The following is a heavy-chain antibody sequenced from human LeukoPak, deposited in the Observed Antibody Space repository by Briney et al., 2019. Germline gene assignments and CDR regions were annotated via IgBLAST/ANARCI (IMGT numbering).Heavy chain of an antibody. CDR1: GFTFSDYW. D-gene: IGHD7-27*01. Sequence: GGSLRLSCAASGFTFSDYWMSWVRQAPGKGPEWVANIKEDESQEHYADSVKGRFTVSIDNAKNSLFLQMNSLRVEDTAVYYCATYKNWVAGDVWGQGTTVSVSS. CDR2: IKEDESQE. CDR3: ATYKNWVAGDV. J-gene: IGHJ6*02. V-gene: IGHV3-7*01.